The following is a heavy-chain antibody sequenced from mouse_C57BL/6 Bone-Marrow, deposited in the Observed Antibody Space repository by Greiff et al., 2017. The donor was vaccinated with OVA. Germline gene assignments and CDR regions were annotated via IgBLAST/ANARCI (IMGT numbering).Heavy chain of an antibody. CDR1: GYAFSSYW. V-gene: IGHV1-80*01. D-gene: IGHD1-1*01. J-gene: IGHJ2*01. Sequence: VQLQQSGAELVKPGASVKISCKASGYAFSSYWMNWVKQRPGKGLEWIGQIYPGDGDTNYNGKFKGKATLTADKSSSTAYMQLSSLTAKDSAVYLCARNYGRVYDLDYGGQGTTLTGSS. CDR3: ARNYGRVYDLDY. CDR2: IYPGDGDT.